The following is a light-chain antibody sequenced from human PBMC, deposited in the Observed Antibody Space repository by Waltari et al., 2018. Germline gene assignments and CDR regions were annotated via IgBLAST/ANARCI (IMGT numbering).Light chain of an antibody. J-gene: IGLJ2*01. CDR2: DVG. CDR1: SRDGGGYNF. Sequence: QSALTQPASVSGSPGQSLRISCTGTSRDGGGYNFVSWYQRLPAKAPKLIIYDVGTRPSGVSNRFSGSKSGNTASLIISGLQADDEADYYCCSYTRSGSLVFGGGTKLTVL. CDR3: CSYTRSGSLV. V-gene: IGLV2-14*03.